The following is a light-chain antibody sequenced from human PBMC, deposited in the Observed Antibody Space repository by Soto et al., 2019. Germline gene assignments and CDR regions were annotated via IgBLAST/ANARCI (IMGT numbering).Light chain of an antibody. CDR2: WTS. Sequence: DIVMTQSPDSLAVSLGERATINCRASQSLFSSTTNRSYLAWYQQKAGQPPQLLLYWTSTRKSGVPGRFSGSGSGKDFTLSISSLQAEDVAVYFCQQHNVSPRTCGQGTKVEIK. CDR1: QSLFSSTTNRSY. V-gene: IGKV4-1*01. J-gene: IGKJ1*01. CDR3: QQHNVSPRT.